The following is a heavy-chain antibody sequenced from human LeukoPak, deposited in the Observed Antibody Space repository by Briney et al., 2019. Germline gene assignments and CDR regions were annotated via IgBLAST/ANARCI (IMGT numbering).Heavy chain of an antibody. J-gene: IGHJ4*02. V-gene: IGHV1-3*03. CDR3: ARNYGSGEFDY. D-gene: IGHD3-10*01. Sequence: ASVKVSCKASGYTFTSYAIHWVRQAPGQRLEWMGWINTGNANTKYSQDFQGRVIITRDTSASTAYMELSSLSSEDMAVYYCARNYGSGEFDYWGQGTLVTVSS. CDR1: GYTFTSYA. CDR2: INTGNANT.